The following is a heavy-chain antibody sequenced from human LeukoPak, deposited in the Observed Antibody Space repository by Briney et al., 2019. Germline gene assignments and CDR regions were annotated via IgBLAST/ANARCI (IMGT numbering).Heavy chain of an antibody. CDR1: GFTFSSYS. J-gene: IGHJ5*02. CDR2: ISSSSSTI. Sequence: PGGSLRLSCAASGFTFSSYSMNWVRQAPGKGLEWVSYISSSSSTIYYADSVKGRFTISRDNAKNSLYLQMNSLRAEDTAVYYCAKTHYYDSPFAPWGQGTLVTVSS. V-gene: IGHV3-48*01. D-gene: IGHD3-22*01. CDR3: AKTHYYDSPFAP.